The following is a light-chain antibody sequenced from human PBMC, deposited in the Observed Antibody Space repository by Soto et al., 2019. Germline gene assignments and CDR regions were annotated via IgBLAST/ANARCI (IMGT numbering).Light chain of an antibody. CDR3: QQFHCCPVT. J-gene: IGKJ4*01. CDR2: YAS. V-gene: IGKV3-15*01. Sequence: EIVMTQSPATLSVSPGERVTLSCRASQSVINNLAWDQHKPGQAPRLLISYASTGATVNPARFTVSGYGSAFTLPINRLQAEDFAIYYCQQFHCCPVTFGGGAKVEI. CDR1: QSVINN.